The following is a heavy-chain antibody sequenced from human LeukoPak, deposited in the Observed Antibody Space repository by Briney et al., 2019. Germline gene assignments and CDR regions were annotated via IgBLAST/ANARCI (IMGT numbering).Heavy chain of an antibody. CDR1: GFTFSSYS. CDR2: ISSSSSYI. D-gene: IGHD3/OR15-3a*01. CDR3: ARFRGTGWFDP. J-gene: IGHJ5*02. V-gene: IGHV3-21*01. Sequence: GGSLRLSCAASGFTFSSYSMNWVRQAPGKGLEWVSSISSSSSYIYYADSVKGRFTISRDNAKNSLYLQMNSLRAEDTAVYYCARFRGTGWFDPWGQGTLVTVSS.